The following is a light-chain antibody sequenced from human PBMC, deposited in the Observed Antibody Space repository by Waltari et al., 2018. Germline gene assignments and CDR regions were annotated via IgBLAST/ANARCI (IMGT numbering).Light chain of an antibody. CDR2: GTR. Sequence: QSVLTQPPSVSGAPGQRVTISCPGRGPNMGAHDVHWYRQLPGTAPNLLIFGTRYRPSGVPDRFSGSKSGTAASLAISGLQPEDEADYYCQCYDDILSGSVFGGGTKVTVL. CDR3: QCYDDILSGSV. CDR1: GPNMGAHD. J-gene: IGLJ2*01. V-gene: IGLV1-40*01.